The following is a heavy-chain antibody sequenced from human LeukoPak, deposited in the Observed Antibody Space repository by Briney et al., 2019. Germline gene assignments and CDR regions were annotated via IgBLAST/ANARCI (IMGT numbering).Heavy chain of an antibody. CDR1: GFTSSQYA. Sequence: QSGGSLRLSCAASGFTSSQYAMHGFRQAPGKGLEWVAVISYDGDNKYYTNSVKGRFTISRDNSKNTLFLQMNTLRVEDTAVYYCARVGASSGYQDRWATGGYWGPRTLVIVPS. D-gene: IGHD3-22*01. CDR3: ARVGASSGYQDRWATGGY. J-gene: IGHJ4*02. V-gene: IGHV3-30-3*01. CDR2: ISYDGDNK.